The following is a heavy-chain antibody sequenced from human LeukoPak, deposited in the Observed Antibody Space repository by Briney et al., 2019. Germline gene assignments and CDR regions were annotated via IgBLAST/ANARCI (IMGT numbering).Heavy chain of an antibody. D-gene: IGHD3-16*01. CDR2: IYYSGST. J-gene: IGHJ3*02. Sequence: SETLSLTCTVSGGAISGRRDYWGWIRQPPGKGLEWIASIYYSGSTHYNPSLKSRVTISVGTSRNQFSLELRTATAADSAIYYCARNVSRGEPGGAFDIWGQGTMVTVSS. CDR1: GGAISGRRDY. CDR3: ARNVSRGEPGGAFDI. V-gene: IGHV4-39*01.